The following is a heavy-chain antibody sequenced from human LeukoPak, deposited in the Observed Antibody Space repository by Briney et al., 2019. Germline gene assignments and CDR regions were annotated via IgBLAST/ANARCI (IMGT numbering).Heavy chain of an antibody. V-gene: IGHV1-2*06. D-gene: IGHD3-3*01. CDR2: INPNSGGT. J-gene: IGHJ4*02. CDR3: ATTGIFGVAKGYFDY. Sequence: GASVKVSCKASGYTFTVYYMHWVRQAPGQGLEWMGRINPNSGGTNYAQKFQGRVTMTRDTSISTAYMELSRLRSDDTAVYYCATTGIFGVAKGYFDYWGQGTLVTVSS. CDR1: GYTFTVYY.